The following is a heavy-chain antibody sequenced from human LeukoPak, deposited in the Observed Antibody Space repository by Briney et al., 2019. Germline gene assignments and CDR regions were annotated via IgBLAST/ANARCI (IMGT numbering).Heavy chain of an antibody. Sequence: SETLSLTCTVSGGSISSYYWSWIRQPPGKGLEWIGYIYYSGSTNYNPSLKSRVTISVDTSKNQFSLKLSSVTAADTAVYYCARDTYYYGSGSPYFDYWGQGTLVTVSS. J-gene: IGHJ4*02. V-gene: IGHV4-59*12. CDR2: IYYSGST. CDR1: GGSISSYY. CDR3: ARDTYYYGSGSPYFDY. D-gene: IGHD3-10*01.